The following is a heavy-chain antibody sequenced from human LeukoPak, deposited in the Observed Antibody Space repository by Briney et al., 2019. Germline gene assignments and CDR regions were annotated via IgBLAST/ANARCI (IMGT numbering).Heavy chain of an antibody. J-gene: IGHJ6*02. D-gene: IGHD6-13*01. Sequence: SETLSLTCTVPGGSISSYYWSWIRQPPGKGLEWIGYIYYSGSTNYNPSLKSRVTISVDTSKNQFSLRLSSVTAADTAVYYCARDKGSIAAAGPLYYYYYYGMDVWGQGTTVTVSS. CDR2: IYYSGST. CDR3: ARDKGSIAAAGPLYYYYYYGMDV. V-gene: IGHV4-59*01. CDR1: GGSISSYY.